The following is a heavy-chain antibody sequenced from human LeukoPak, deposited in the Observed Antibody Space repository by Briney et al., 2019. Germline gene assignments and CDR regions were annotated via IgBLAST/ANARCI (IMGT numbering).Heavy chain of an antibody. V-gene: IGHV3-30*02. D-gene: IGHD6-19*01. Sequence: PGGSLRLSCAASGFTFSSYGMHWVRQAPGKGLEWVAFIRYDGSNKYYADSVKGRFTISRDNSKNTLYLQMNSLRAEDTAVYYCAKDIRGGRDSSGWERRPNWFDPWGQGTLVTVSS. J-gene: IGHJ5*02. CDR3: AKDIRGGRDSSGWERRPNWFDP. CDR1: GFTFSSYG. CDR2: IRYDGSNK.